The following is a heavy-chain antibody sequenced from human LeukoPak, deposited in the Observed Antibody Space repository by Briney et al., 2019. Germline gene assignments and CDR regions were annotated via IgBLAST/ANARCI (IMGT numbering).Heavy chain of an antibody. D-gene: IGHD1-26*01. CDR2: ISGSGAST. J-gene: IGHJ5*01. CDR3: AKDQSRVGGSDPFDS. CDR1: GFTFTNCA. Sequence: GGPLRLSCAASGFTFTNCAMTWVRQAPGKGLELVSSISGSGASTYYAESVKGRFTISRDNSKNTVYLQMNSLSVEDTAVYYCAKDQSRVGGSDPFDSWGQGTLVTVSS. V-gene: IGHV3-23*01.